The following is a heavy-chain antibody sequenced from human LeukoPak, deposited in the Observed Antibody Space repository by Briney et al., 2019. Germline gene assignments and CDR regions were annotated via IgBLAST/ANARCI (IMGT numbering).Heavy chain of an antibody. CDR3: ARVPSPYADYVWGSYRLVPPYYYYMDV. J-gene: IGHJ6*03. D-gene: IGHD3-16*02. CDR1: GGTFSSYA. CDR2: IIPIFGTA. V-gene: IGHV1-69*13. Sequence: GASVKVSCKASGGTFSSYAISWVRQAPGQGLEWMGGIIPIFGTANYAQKFQGRVTITADESTSTAYMELSSLRSEDTAVYYCARVPSPYADYVWGSYRLVPPYYYYMDVWGKGTTVTISS.